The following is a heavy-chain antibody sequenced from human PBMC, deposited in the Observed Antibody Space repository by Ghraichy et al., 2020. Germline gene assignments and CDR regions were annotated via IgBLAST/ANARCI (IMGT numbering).Heavy chain of an antibody. Sequence: SGPTLVKPTQTLTLTCTFSGFSLSSIGVSVGWIRQPPGEALEWLALIYWDDEKRYSPSLETRLTIGKDTSKKQVVLTMINVAPVDTGTYYCALLFYHGGSRYFQYWGQGILVTVS. CDR3: ALLFYHGGSRYFQY. V-gene: IGHV2-5*02. CDR1: GFSLSSIGVS. D-gene: IGHD4-23*01. J-gene: IGHJ1*01. CDR2: IYWDDEK.